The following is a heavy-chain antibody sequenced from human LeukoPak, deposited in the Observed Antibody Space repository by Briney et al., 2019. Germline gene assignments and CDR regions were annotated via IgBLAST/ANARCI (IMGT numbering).Heavy chain of an antibody. Sequence: ASVKVSCKASGYTFTSYDNNWVRQATGQGLEWMGWMNPNSGNTGYAQKSQGRVTMTGNTSISTAYMELSSLRSEDTAVYYCARERTGLQLWLYAFDIWGQGTMVTVSS. J-gene: IGHJ3*02. V-gene: IGHV1-8*01. CDR3: ARERTGLQLWLYAFDI. CDR2: MNPNSGNT. CDR1: GYTFTSYD. D-gene: IGHD5-18*01.